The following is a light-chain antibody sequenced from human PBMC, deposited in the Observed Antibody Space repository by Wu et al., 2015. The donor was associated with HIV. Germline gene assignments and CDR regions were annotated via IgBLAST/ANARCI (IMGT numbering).Light chain of an antibody. CDR1: QSVSSY. CDR3: QHRSTWPLT. Sequence: IVLTQSPATLSLSPGERATLSCWATQSVSSYLAWYQHKPGQPPRLLIFDASNKATGIPARFSGSGSGTDFTLTISSLEPEDFAVYYCQHRSTWPLTFGQGTRLEIK. J-gene: IGKJ5*01. V-gene: IGKV3-11*01. CDR2: DAS.